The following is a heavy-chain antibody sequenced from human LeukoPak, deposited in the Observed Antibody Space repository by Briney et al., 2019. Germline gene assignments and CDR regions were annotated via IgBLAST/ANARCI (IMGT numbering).Heavy chain of an antibody. J-gene: IGHJ4*02. D-gene: IGHD4-17*01. CDR3: ARLDYGFYFDY. V-gene: IGHV4-39*07. Sequence: PSETLSLTCTVSGGSISSSSYYWGWIRQPPGKGLEWIGSIYYSGSTYYNPSLKSRVTISVDTSKNQFSLKLSSVTAADTAVYYCARLDYGFYFDYWGQGTLVTVSS. CDR2: IYYSGST. CDR1: GGSISSSSYY.